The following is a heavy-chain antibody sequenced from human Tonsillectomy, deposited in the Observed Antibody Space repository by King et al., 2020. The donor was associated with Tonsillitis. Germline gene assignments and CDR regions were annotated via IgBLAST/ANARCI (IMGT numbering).Heavy chain of an antibody. J-gene: IGHJ3*02. Sequence: VQLVESGGGLVQPGGSLRLSCAASGFTFSSYDMSWVRQAPGKGLEWVSGISGSGGSTYYADSVKGRFTIFRDNSKNTLSLQMNSLRAEDTAVYYCAKRDYDRSGSSAFDIWGQGTMVTVSS. CDR1: GFTFSSYD. CDR3: AKRDYDRSGSSAFDI. CDR2: ISGSGGST. D-gene: IGHD3-22*01. V-gene: IGHV3-23*04.